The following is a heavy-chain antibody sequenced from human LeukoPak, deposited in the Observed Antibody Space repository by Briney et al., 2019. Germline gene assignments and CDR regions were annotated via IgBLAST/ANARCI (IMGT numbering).Heavy chain of an antibody. CDR3: ARGVSLYYYYYYMDV. J-gene: IGHJ6*03. CDR1: GFTFNSYA. Sequence: PGGSLRLSCIPSGFTFNSYAMFWVRQAPGKGLEWVSLIWYDGSNKYYADSVKGRFTISRDNSKNTLYLQMNSLRAEDTAVYYCARGVSLYYYYYYMDVWGKGTTVTVSS. D-gene: IGHD4-11*01. V-gene: IGHV3-33*07. CDR2: IWYDGSNK.